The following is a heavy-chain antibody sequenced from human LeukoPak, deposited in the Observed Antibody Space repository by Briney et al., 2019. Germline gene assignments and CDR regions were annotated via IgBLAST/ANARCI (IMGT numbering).Heavy chain of an antibody. J-gene: IGHJ4*02. CDR1: GFTFSSYA. CDR2: ISGSGGST. V-gene: IGHV3-23*01. CDR3: AKGGDYYDY. Sequence: GGSLRLSCAASGFTFSSYAMSWVRQAPGKGLEWVSTISGSGGSTFYADSVKGRFTISRDNSKNTLYLQMDSLRAEDTAVHYCAKGGDYYDYWGQGTLVTVSS.